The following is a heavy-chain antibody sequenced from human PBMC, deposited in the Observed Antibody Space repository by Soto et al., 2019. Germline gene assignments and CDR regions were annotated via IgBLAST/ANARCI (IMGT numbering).Heavy chain of an antibody. Sequence: QLQLQESGPGLVKPSETLSLTCTVSGGSISSSSYYWGWIRQPPGKGLEWIGSIYYSGSTYHNPSLQSRVTISVDTSKNQFSLKPSSVTAADTAVYYCARHESGQSGDPFEYWGQGTLVTVSS. J-gene: IGHJ4*02. D-gene: IGHD3-10*01. CDR1: GGSISSSSYY. CDR2: IYYSGST. V-gene: IGHV4-39*01. CDR3: ARHESGQSGDPFEY.